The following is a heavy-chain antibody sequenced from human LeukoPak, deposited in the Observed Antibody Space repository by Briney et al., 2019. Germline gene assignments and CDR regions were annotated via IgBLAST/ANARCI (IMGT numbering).Heavy chain of an antibody. D-gene: IGHD3-10*01. Sequence: PSETLSLTCAVYGGSFSAYYWSWIRQPPGKGLEWIGYIYYSGRTNYNPSLKSRVTISVDTSKNQFSLKLSSVTAADTAVYYCAREVRGVSVDVWGKGTTVTISS. V-gene: IGHV4-59*01. CDR3: AREVRGVSVDV. J-gene: IGHJ6*04. CDR2: IYYSGRT. CDR1: GGSFSAYY.